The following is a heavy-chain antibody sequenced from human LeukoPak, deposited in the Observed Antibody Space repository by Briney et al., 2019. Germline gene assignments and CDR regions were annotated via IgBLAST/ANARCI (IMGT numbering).Heavy chain of an antibody. D-gene: IGHD2-15*01. Sequence: GGSLRLSCAASGFTFSSYAMHWVRQAPGKGLEYVSAISSNGGSTYYANSVKGRFTISRDNSKNTLYLQMGSLRAEDMAVYYCASQSGGAFDIWGQGTMVTVSS. CDR1: GFTFSSYA. CDR3: ASQSGGAFDI. J-gene: IGHJ3*02. CDR2: ISSNGGST. V-gene: IGHV3-64*01.